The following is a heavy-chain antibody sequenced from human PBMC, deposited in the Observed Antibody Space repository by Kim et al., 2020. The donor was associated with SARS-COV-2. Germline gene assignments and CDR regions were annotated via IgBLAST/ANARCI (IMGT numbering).Heavy chain of an antibody. CDR2: ISYDGSNK. CDR3: AKTRSGYSGYFDY. J-gene: IGHJ4*01. V-gene: IGHV3-30*18. D-gene: IGHD5-12*01. CDR1: GFSFRSYG. Sequence: GGSLRLSCAASGFSFRSYGMHWVRQAPGKGLEWVAVISYDGSNKYYVDSVKGRFTISRDNSKNTVYLQMNSLRAEDTAVYHCAKTRSGYSGYFDYWGDGILVTPSP.